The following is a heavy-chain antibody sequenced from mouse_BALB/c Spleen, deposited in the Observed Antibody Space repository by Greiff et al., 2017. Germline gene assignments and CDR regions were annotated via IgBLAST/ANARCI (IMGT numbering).Heavy chain of an antibody. V-gene: IGHV1-7*01. CDR2: INPSTGYT. CDR1: GYTFTSYW. Sequence: QVQLKQSGAELAKPGASVKMSCKASGYTFTSYWMHWVKQRPGQGLEWIGYINPSTGYTEYNQKFKDKATLTADKSSSTAYMQLSSLTSEDSAVYYCARSRLGRAMDYWGQGTSVTVSS. CDR3: ARSRLGRAMDY. J-gene: IGHJ4*01. D-gene: IGHD4-1*01.